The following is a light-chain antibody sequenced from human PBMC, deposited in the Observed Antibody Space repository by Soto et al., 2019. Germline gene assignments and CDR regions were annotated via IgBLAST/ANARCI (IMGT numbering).Light chain of an antibody. CDR2: DVS. Sequence: QSALTQPRSVSGSPGQSVTISCTGASSDVGGYNYVSWYQPHPGKAPKVMIFDVSKRPSGVPDRFSGSKSGNTASLTSSGLLAEDEADYSCCSYAGSYTLVFGTGTKLTVL. CDR3: CSYAGSYTLV. CDR1: SSDVGGYNY. V-gene: IGLV2-11*01. J-gene: IGLJ1*01.